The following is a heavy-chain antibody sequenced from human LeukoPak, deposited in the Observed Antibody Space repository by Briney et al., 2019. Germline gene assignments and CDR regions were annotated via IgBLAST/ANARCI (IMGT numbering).Heavy chain of an antibody. CDR2: ISWNSGSI. J-gene: IGHJ4*02. CDR1: GFTFDDYA. D-gene: IGHD5-18*01. Sequence: PGGSLRLSCAASGFTFDDYAMHWVRQAPGKGLEWVSGISWNSGSIGYADSVKGRFTISRDNAKNSLYLQMNSLRAEDTALYYCAKDTEDTAMTQFDYWGQGTLVTVSS. CDR3: AKDTEDTAMTQFDY. V-gene: IGHV3-9*01.